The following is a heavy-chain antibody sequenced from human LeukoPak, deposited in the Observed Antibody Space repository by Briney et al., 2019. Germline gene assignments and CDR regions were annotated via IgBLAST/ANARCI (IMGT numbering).Heavy chain of an antibody. V-gene: IGHV1-46*02. Sequence: GASVKVSCKASGYNFNNYYIHWVRQAPGQGLEWMGIINPSGGSTSYAQKFQGRVTMTSDTSTSTVYMELSRLRSEDTAIYYCARGPSGGGHIVVVTAIENWGQGTLVTVSS. J-gene: IGHJ4*02. CDR2: INPSGGST. CDR1: GYNFNNYY. D-gene: IGHD2-21*02. CDR3: ARGPSGGGHIVVVTAIEN.